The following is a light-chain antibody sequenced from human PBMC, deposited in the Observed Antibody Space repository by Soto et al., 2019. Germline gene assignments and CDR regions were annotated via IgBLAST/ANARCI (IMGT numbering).Light chain of an antibody. Sequence: QSVLTQPPSASGTPGQRVTISCSGSCSNIGSNTVNWYQQLPGTAPTLLIYYNNQRPSGVPDRFSGSKSGTSASLAISGLQSEDEAHYYCAAWDDSLYGWVFGGGTKLTVL. V-gene: IGLV1-44*01. CDR2: YNN. J-gene: IGLJ3*02. CDR3: AAWDDSLYGWV. CDR1: CSNIGSNT.